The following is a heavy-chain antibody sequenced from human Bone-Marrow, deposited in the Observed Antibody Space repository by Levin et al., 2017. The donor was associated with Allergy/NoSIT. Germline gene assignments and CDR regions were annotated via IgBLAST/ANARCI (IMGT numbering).Heavy chain of an antibody. CDR3: ARDFELLWFGDVYYYMDV. Sequence: GASVKVSCKASGYTFTGYYMHWVRQAPGQGLEWMGWINPNSGGTNYAQKFQGRVTMTRDTSISTAYMELSRLRSDDTAVYYCARDFELLWFGDVYYYMDVWGKGTTVTVSS. J-gene: IGHJ6*03. CDR1: GYTFTGYY. D-gene: IGHD3-10*01. CDR2: INPNSGGT. V-gene: IGHV1-2*02.